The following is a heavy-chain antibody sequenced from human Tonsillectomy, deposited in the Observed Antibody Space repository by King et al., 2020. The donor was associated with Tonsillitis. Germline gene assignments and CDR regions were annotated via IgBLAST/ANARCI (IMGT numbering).Heavy chain of an antibody. J-gene: IGHJ6*02. CDR3: ARSWGDSLRYYYGMDV. D-gene: IGHD3-16*01. V-gene: IGHV4-30-2*01. CDR2: ISHSGST. Sequence: LQLQESGSGLVKPSQTLSLTCAVSGGSISSGGFSWNWIRQPPGKGLEWVGYISHSGSTYYNPSLKSRVTISVDGSKNQFSLKLNSVTAADTAVYYCARSWGDSLRYYYGMDVWGQGTTVTVSS. CDR1: GGSISSGGFS.